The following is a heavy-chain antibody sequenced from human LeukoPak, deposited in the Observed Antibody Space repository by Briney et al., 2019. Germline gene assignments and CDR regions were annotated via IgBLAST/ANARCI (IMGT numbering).Heavy chain of an antibody. D-gene: IGHD3-22*01. Sequence: PSETLSLTCAVYGGSFSGYYWSWIRQPPGKGLEWIGRIYTSGSTNYNPSLKSRVTMSVDTSKNQFSLKLRSVTAADTAVYYCARDERYDSSGYPFDYWGQGTLVTVSS. J-gene: IGHJ4*02. CDR2: IYTSGST. CDR1: GGSFSGYY. CDR3: ARDERYDSSGYPFDY. V-gene: IGHV4-4*07.